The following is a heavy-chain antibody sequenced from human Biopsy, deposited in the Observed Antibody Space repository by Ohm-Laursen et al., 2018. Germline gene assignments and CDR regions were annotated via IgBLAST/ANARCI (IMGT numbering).Heavy chain of an antibody. Sequence: TQTLTLTSSFSGFSLTNGGLSVGWIRQSPGRALEWLGLIYGDDNKRYSPSLKSRLLITKNTSKNQVVLTLTNVDPVDTGTYYCAHRQKWTFDFWGQGTLVTVSS. CDR1: GFSLTNGGLS. CDR2: IYGDDNK. CDR3: AHRQKWTFDF. J-gene: IGHJ4*02. V-gene: IGHV2-5*02. D-gene: IGHD1-26*01.